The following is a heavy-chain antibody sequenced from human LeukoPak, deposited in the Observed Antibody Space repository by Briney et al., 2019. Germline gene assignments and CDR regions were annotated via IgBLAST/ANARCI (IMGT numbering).Heavy chain of an antibody. CDR2: IYWDNDR. D-gene: IGHD1-20*01. Sequence: ESGPTLVKPTETLTLTCNFSGFSLSTSGVGVGWIRQLQGKALERHALIYWDNDRRYNPYLRGRLTITKGPSKNQVGLTMTNMDPVDTGPYYRAHRGGGYNWNDAWFDPWGPGILVTVSA. CDR3: AHRGGGYNWNDAWFDP. J-gene: IGHJ5*02. CDR1: GFSLSTSGVG. V-gene: IGHV2-5*02.